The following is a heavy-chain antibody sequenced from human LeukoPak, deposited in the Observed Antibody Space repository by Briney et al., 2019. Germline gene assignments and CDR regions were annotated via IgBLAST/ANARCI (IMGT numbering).Heavy chain of an antibody. CDR2: INGDGSST. D-gene: IGHD6-19*01. J-gene: IGHJ4*02. Sequence: LPGGSLRLSCAASGFTFSSNWMLWIRQAPGEGVLWVSRINGDGSSTLYAESVKGRFTISTDNAKNTLYLQMNSLISEDTAVYYCVRQAVAGFDCWGQGTLVTISS. CDR3: VRQAVAGFDC. V-gene: IGHV3-74*03. CDR1: GFTFSSNW.